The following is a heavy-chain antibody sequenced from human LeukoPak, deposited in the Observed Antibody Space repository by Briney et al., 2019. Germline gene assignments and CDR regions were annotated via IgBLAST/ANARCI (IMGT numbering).Heavy chain of an antibody. CDR2: ISSSSSYI. CDR1: GFTFSSYS. J-gene: IGHJ4*02. CDR3: AREGTVASFDY. V-gene: IGHV3-21*01. D-gene: IGHD6-19*01. Sequence: GGSLRLSCAASGFTFSSYSMNWVRQAPGKGLEWVSSISSSSSYIYYADSVKGRFTISRDNARNSLYLQMNSLRAEDTAVYYCAREGTVASFDYWGQGTLVTVSS.